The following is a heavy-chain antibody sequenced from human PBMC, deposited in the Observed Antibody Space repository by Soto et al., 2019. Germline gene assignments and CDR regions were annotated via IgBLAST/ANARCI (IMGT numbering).Heavy chain of an antibody. CDR2: INAGNGNT. Sequence: ASVKVSCKASGYTFTSYAMHWVRQAPGQRLEWMGWINAGNGNTKYSQKFQGRVTITRDTSASTAYMELSSLRSEDTAVYYCARGVGCSGGSCYWGYYFDYWGQGTLVTVSS. CDR1: GYTFTSYA. V-gene: IGHV1-3*01. D-gene: IGHD2-15*01. CDR3: ARGVGCSGGSCYWGYYFDY. J-gene: IGHJ4*02.